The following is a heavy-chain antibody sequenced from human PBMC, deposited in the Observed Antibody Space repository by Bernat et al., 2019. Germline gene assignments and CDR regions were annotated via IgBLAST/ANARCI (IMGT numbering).Heavy chain of an antibody. V-gene: IGHV4-61*01. D-gene: IGHD1-26*01. J-gene: IGHJ2*01. CDR2: VSYRGST. CDR3: ARDNGIVGAAWYFDL. CDR1: GDSVNSGSCY. Sequence: QVQLQEPGPGLVKPSETLSLTCTVSGDSVNSGSCYWSWIRQPPGKGLEWIGYVSYRGSTNYNPSLKNRVTISADTSKNQFSLKLSSVTAADTAVYYCARDNGIVGAAWYFDLWGRGTLVSVSS.